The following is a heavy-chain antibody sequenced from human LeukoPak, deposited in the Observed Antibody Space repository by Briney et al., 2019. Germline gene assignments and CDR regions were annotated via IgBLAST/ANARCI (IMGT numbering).Heavy chain of an antibody. CDR2: IYYSGST. D-gene: IGHD3-9*01. V-gene: IGHV4-31*03. CDR1: GGSISSGGYY. Sequence: SETLSLTCTVSGGSISSGGYYWSWIRQHPGKGLEWIGYIYYSGSTYYNPSLKSRVTISVDTSKNQFSLKLSSVTAADTAVYYCARGVSGRINPGILRYFNRRRMDAAYFDYWGQGTLVTVSS. J-gene: IGHJ4*02. CDR3: ARGVSGRINPGILRYFNRRRMDAAYFDY.